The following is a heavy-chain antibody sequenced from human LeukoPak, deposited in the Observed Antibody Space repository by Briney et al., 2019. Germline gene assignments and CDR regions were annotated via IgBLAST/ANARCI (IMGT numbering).Heavy chain of an antibody. CDR3: AKDPARYYYDSSGFDY. J-gene: IGHJ4*02. CDR1: KFTFNSYE. D-gene: IGHD3-22*01. V-gene: IGHV3-48*03. CDR2: ISSSGFSI. Sequence: GGSLRLSCAASKFTFNSYELNWVRQAPGKGLEWVSYISSSGFSIYYADSVKGRFTISRDNSKNTLYLQMNSLRAEDTAVYYCAKDPARYYYDSSGFDYWGQGTLVTVSS.